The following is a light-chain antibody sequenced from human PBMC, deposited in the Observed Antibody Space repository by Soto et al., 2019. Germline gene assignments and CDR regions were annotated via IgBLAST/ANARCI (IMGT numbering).Light chain of an antibody. CDR1: SSDVGGYNY. CDR3: ASFTRSVTVV. CDR2: DVN. Sequence: QSVLTQPASVSGSPGQSITISCAGTSSDVGGYNYVSWYQQHPGKVPRLIISDVNKRPSGGSDRFSGSKSGNTASLTISGLQAEDEADYYCASFTRSVTVVFGGGTKLTVL. J-gene: IGLJ2*01. V-gene: IGLV2-14*03.